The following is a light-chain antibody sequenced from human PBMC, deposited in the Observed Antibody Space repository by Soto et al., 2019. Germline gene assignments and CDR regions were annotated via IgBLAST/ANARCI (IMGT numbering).Light chain of an antibody. J-gene: IGKJ1*01. CDR2: GAS. V-gene: IGKV3-20*01. CDR1: QSASNNY. CDR3: QQYGSSGT. Sequence: EIVLTQAQCNRSLSPGERATLSCSASQSASNNYLAWYQQKPGQAPRLLIYGASNRATGIPDRFSGSGSGTEFTLTISRMEPEDFAVYYCQQYGSSGTLGQGTNVYIK.